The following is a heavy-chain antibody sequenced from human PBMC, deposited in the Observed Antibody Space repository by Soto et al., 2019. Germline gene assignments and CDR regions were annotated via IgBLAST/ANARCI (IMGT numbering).Heavy chain of an antibody. D-gene: IGHD3-10*01. Sequence: PGGSLRLSCAASGFTFSSYAMSWVRQDTGKGLEWVSAISGSGGSTYYADSVKGRFTISRDNSENTLYLQMNSLRAEDTAVYYCAKDPVGYGSGRSHFDYWGQGTLVTVSS. J-gene: IGHJ4*02. CDR3: AKDPVGYGSGRSHFDY. CDR2: ISGSGGST. CDR1: GFTFSSYA. V-gene: IGHV3-23*01.